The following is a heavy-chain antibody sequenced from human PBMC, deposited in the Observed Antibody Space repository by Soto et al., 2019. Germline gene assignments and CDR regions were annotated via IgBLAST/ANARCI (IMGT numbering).Heavy chain of an antibody. CDR1: GFTFSSYA. CDR3: AKELGITIFGVGHRGPDAFDI. D-gene: IGHD3-3*01. V-gene: IGHV3-23*01. J-gene: IGHJ3*02. Sequence: GGSLRLSCAASGFTFSSYAMSWVRQAPGKGLEWVSAISGSGGSTYYADSVKGRFTISRDNSKNTLYLQMNSLRAEDTAVYYCAKELGITIFGVGHRGPDAFDIWGQGTMVTVSS. CDR2: ISGSGGST.